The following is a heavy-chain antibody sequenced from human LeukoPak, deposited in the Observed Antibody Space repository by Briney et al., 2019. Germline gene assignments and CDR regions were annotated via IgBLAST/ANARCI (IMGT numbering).Heavy chain of an antibody. Sequence: PGGSLRLSCAASGFTFSSYSMNWVRQAPGKGLEWVSYISSSSSTIYYADSVKGRFTISRDNAKNSLYLQMNSLRDEDTAVYYCARDSGDQQLVPEALWYFDLWGRGTLVTVSS. D-gene: IGHD6-13*01. CDR1: GFTFSSYS. CDR2: ISSSSSTI. CDR3: ARDSGDQQLVPEALWYFDL. J-gene: IGHJ2*01. V-gene: IGHV3-48*02.